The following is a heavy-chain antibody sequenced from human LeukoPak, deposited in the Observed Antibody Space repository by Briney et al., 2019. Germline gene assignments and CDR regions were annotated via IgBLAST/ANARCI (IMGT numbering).Heavy chain of an antibody. J-gene: IGHJ4*02. CDR1: GYTFTSYG. V-gene: IGHV1-18*01. Sequence: VASVKVSCKASGYTFTSYGIRWVRQAPGQGLEWMGWISAYNGNTNYAQKLQGRVTMTTDTSTSTAYMELRSLRSDDTAVYYCASSSNYYDSSGYYYNWGQGTLVTVSS. D-gene: IGHD3-22*01. CDR3: ASSSNYYDSSGYYYN. CDR2: ISAYNGNT.